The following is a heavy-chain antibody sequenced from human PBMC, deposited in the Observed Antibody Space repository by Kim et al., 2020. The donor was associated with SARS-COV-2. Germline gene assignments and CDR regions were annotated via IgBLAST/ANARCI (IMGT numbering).Heavy chain of an antibody. CDR3: ARSGSSGYYSTLYSFDI. Sequence: SETLSLTCAVSGGSISSSDYYWGWIRQPPGEGLEWIGSIHYSGSTYYNPSLESRVTISVDTSKNQFSLQWTSVTATDTAVFYCARSGSSGYYSTLYSFDIWGQGTMVTVSS. J-gene: IGHJ3*02. CDR2: IHYSGST. V-gene: IGHV4-39*01. CDR1: GGSISSSDYY. D-gene: IGHD3-22*01.